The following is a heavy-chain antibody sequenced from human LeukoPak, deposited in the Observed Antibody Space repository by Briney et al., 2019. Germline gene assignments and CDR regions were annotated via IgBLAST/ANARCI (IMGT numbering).Heavy chain of an antibody. J-gene: IGHJ6*03. CDR1: GFTFDDYG. Sequence: GGSLRLSCAASGFTFDDYGMSWVRQAPGKGLEWVSGINWNGGSTGYADSVKGRFAISRDNAKNSLYLQMNSLRAEDTAVYYCTKSYSSSWYAYYYYYYYMDVWGKGTTVTVSS. D-gene: IGHD6-13*01. CDR2: INWNGGST. V-gene: IGHV3-20*04. CDR3: TKSYSSSWYAYYYYYYYMDV.